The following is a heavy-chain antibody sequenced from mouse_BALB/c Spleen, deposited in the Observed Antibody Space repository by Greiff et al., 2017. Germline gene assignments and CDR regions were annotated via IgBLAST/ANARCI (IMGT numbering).Heavy chain of an antibody. CDR2: ISSGGST. CDR1: GFTFSSYA. D-gene: IGHD2-10*01. J-gene: IGHJ2*01. CDR3: ARGAYYGNPFDY. V-gene: IGHV5-6-5*01. Sequence: VKLMESGGGLVKPGGSLKLSCAASGFTFSSYAMSWVRQTPEKRLEWVASISSGGSTYYPDGVKGRFTISRDNARNILYLQMSSLRSEDTAMYYCARGAYYGNPFDYWGQGTTLTVSS.